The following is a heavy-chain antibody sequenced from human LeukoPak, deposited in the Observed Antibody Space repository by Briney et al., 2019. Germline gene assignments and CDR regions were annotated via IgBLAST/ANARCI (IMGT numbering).Heavy chain of an antibody. CDR3: AKDWSFTAPYYFDY. Sequence: PGGSLRLSCAASGFTFSTYAMSWVRQAPGKGLEWVSVISGSGSSTYYADSVKGRFTISRDNSKNTLYLQMNSLRAEDTAVYYCAKDWSFTAPYYFDYWGQGTLVTVSS. CDR2: ISGSGSST. D-gene: IGHD5-18*01. CDR1: GFTFSTYA. V-gene: IGHV3-23*01. J-gene: IGHJ4*02.